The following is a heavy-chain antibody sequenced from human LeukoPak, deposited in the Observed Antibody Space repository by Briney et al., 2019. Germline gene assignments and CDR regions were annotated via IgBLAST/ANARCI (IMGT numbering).Heavy chain of an antibody. Sequence: PSETLSLTCAVYGGSFSGYYWSWIRQPPGKGLEWIGEINHSGSTNYNPSLKSRVTISVDTSKNQFSLKLSSVTAADTAVYYCARGVRGYGSGSYYKSSNWFDPWGQGTLVTVSS. CDR3: ARGVRGYGSGSYYKSSNWFDP. V-gene: IGHV4-34*01. J-gene: IGHJ5*02. CDR2: INHSGST. D-gene: IGHD3-10*01. CDR1: GGSFSGYY.